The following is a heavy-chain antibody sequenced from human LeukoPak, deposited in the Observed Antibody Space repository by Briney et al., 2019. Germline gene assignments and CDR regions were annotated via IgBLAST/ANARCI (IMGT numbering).Heavy chain of an antibody. J-gene: IGHJ4*02. CDR3: AKDGLQFSEWLPPLGY. CDR2: ISGSGGST. D-gene: IGHD3-3*01. V-gene: IGHV3-23*01. CDR1: GFTFSNYA. Sequence: PGGSLRLSCAASGFTFSNYAMSWVRQAPGKGLEWVSVISGSGGSTYDADFVKGRFTISRDNSKNTLYLQMNSLRAEDTAVYYCAKDGLQFSEWLPPLGYWGQGTLVTVSS.